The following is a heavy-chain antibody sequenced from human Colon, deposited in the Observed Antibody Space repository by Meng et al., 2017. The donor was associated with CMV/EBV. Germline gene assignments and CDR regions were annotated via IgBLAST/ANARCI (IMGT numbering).Heavy chain of an antibody. CDR3: ARGGNYHGSGSDLPNVFDI. Sequence: VKRAHTRSRPGTVSGGALGWYDGSWMRKVAGGGLDGIGGVHRSGTTHYNPARKSRDTMLIDTSWTHFSLRMSSVTAEDTAMNYGARGGNYHGSGSDLPNVFDIWGQGTMVTVSS. CDR2: VHRSGTT. D-gene: IGHD3-10*01. J-gene: IGHJ3*02. CDR1: GGALGWYD. V-gene: IGHV4-4*07.